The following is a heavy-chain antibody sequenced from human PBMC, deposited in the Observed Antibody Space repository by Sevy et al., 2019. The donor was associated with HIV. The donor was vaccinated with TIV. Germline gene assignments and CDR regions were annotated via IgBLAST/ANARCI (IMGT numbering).Heavy chain of an antibody. CDR2: IFYSRST. Sequence: SETLSLTCTVSGGSISSYYWSWIRQPPGKGLEWIGYIFYSRSTNYKPSLQSVVTKSVETTKNQVSRKVRSVTAADTAVYYCARGIAAPRGMDVWGQGTTVTVSS. CDR3: ARGIAAPRGMDV. J-gene: IGHJ6*02. D-gene: IGHD6-13*01. CDR1: GGSISSYY. V-gene: IGHV4-59*01.